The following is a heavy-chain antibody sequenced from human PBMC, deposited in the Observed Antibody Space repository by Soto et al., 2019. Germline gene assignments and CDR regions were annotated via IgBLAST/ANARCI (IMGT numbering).Heavy chain of an antibody. J-gene: IGHJ4*02. Sequence: TLSLTCTVSGGSISSGGYYWSWIRQHPGKGLEWIGYIYYSGSTYYNPSLKSRVTISVDTSKNQFSLKLSSVTAADTAVYYCARDSYGVRYFDYWGQGTLVTVSS. V-gene: IGHV4-31*03. CDR2: IYYSGST. CDR1: GGSISSGGYY. D-gene: IGHD3-10*01. CDR3: ARDSYGVRYFDY.